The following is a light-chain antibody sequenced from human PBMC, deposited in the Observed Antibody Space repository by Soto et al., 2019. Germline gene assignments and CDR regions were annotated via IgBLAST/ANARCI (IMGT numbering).Light chain of an antibody. V-gene: IGKV1-5*01. CDR2: DAS. Sequence: DIQMTQSPSTLAASLGDRVTITCGASQSISSWLAWYQQKPGKAPKLLIYDASSLESGVPSRFRGSGSGTEFTLTISSLQPDDFEPYYCQQYNSSSWTFGQGTKVDIK. CDR1: QSISSW. J-gene: IGKJ1*01. CDR3: QQYNSSSWT.